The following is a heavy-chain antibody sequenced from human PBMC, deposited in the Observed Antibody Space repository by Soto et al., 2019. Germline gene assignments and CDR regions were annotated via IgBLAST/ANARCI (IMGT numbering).Heavy chain of an antibody. CDR1: GFTFNNYA. V-gene: IGHV3-23*01. D-gene: IGHD1-26*01. J-gene: IGHJ4*02. CDR2: VGDSGDTS. Sequence: DVQFLESGGGLVQPGGSLRLSCAASGFTFNNYAMTWFRQAPGKGLEWVPTVGDSGDTSFSADSVKGRFTISRDNSRKTLYLQMNRLRPEDTATYYCAKEMPLGGILGAEPLDYWGQGTLVTVSS. CDR3: AKEMPLGGILGAEPLDY.